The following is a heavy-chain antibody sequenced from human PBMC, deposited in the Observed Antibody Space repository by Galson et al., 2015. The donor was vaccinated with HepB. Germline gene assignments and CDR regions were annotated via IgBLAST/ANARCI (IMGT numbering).Heavy chain of an antibody. CDR2: IWYDGSNK. J-gene: IGHJ4*02. V-gene: IGHV3-33*01. Sequence: SLRLSCAASGFTFSSYGMHWVRQAPGKGLEWVAVIWYDGSNKYYADSVKGRFTISRDNSKNTLYLQMNSLRAEDTAVYYCAREGYCSSTSCYTPFDYWGQGTLVTVSS. CDR1: GFTFSSYG. CDR3: AREGYCSSTSCYTPFDY. D-gene: IGHD2-2*02.